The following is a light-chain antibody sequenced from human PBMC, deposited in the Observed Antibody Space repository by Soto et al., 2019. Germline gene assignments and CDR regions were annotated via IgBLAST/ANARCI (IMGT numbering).Light chain of an antibody. J-gene: IGKJ4*01. V-gene: IGKV3-11*01. Sequence: EIVLTQSPDTLSLSPGERATLSCRASQSVNTYLAWYQQRPGQAPRLLMYDASNRATGIPARFSGRGSGTDFTLTIDSLEPEDFAVYYCQQRSNWPLTFGGGPRWRSN. CDR3: QQRSNWPLT. CDR2: DAS. CDR1: QSVNTY.